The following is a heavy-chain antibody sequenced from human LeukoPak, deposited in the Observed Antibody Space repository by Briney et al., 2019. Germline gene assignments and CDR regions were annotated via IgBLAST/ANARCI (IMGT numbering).Heavy chain of an antibody. J-gene: IGHJ4*02. CDR2: TNTDGSRA. CDR1: GFTFSNYW. Sequence: GGSLRLSCAASGFTFSNYWMHWVRQAPGKGLVWVSRTNTDGSRADYADSVKGRFTISRDNAKNILYLQMSSLRADDTAVYYCARAEYDSSLGFGFWGQGTLVTVSS. D-gene: IGHD3-22*01. CDR3: ARAEYDSSLGFGF. V-gene: IGHV3-74*01.